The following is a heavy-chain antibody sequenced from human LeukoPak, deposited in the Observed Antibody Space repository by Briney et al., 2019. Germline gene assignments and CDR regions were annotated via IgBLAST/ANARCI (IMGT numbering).Heavy chain of an antibody. CDR3: ARDHMVEVGSYGLDV. Sequence: GGSLRLSCEASGFRFRTYEMNWVRQAPGKGLEWASYISSGGNSKYHADSVKGRFTVSRDNVKNSLYLQMNSLRAEDTAVYYCARDHMVEVGSYGLDVWGQGTSVTVSS. V-gene: IGHV3-48*03. CDR1: GFRFRTYE. J-gene: IGHJ6*02. D-gene: IGHD2-15*01. CDR2: ISSGGNSK.